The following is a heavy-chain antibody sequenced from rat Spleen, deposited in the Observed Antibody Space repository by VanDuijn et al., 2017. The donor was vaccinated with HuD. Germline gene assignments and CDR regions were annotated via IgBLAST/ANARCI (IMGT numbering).Heavy chain of an antibody. V-gene: IGHV5S13*01. CDR2: ITTGGGNT. Sequence: EVQLVESGGGLVQPGRSLKLSCAASGFTFSDYYMAWVRQAPTKGLEWVASITTGGGNTYYRDSVKGRFTISRDNAKNTQYLQMDSLRSEDTATYYCAKVHNNYYNWFAYWGQGTLVTVSS. D-gene: IGHD1-10*01. CDR3: AKVHNNYYNWFAY. J-gene: IGHJ3*01. CDR1: GFTFSDYY.